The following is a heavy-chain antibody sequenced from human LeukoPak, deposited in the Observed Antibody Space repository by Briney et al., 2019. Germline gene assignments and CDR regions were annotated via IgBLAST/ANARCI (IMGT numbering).Heavy chain of an antibody. CDR2: INSDGSST. Sequence: GGSLRLSCAASGFTFSIYWMHWVRQVPGKGLVWVSRINSDGSSTNYADSVKGRFTISRDNAKNTLYLQMNSLRVDDTAVYYCANYWFPWGQGTLVTVSS. J-gene: IGHJ5*02. CDR3: ANYWFP. V-gene: IGHV3-74*01. D-gene: IGHD2-8*02. CDR1: GFTFSIYW.